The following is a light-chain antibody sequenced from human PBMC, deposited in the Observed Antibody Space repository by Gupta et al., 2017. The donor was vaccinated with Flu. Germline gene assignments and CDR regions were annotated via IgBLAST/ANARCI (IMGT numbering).Light chain of an antibody. CDR3: QVWDSSSDQTV. J-gene: IGLJ2*01. CDR2: DDS. V-gene: IGLV3-21*02. CDR1: NIGSKS. Sequence: SVLTQLPSVSVAPGQTAKITCGGNNIGSKSVHWFQQKSGQAPVLVVYDDSDRPSGIPERISGSNSGNTATVTISRVEAGDEADYYCQVWDSSSDQTVFGGGTKLTVL.